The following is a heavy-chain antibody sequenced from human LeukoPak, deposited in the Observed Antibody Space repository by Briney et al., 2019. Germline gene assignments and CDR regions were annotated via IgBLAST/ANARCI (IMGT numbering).Heavy chain of an antibody. J-gene: IGHJ4*02. Sequence: GGSPRLSCAASGFTVSSNYMSWVRQAPGKGLEWVSVIYSGGSTYYADSVKGRFTISRDNSKNTLYLQMNSLRAEDTAVYYCARLAVAGLYYFDYWGQGTLVTAS. V-gene: IGHV3-53*01. CDR1: GFTVSSNY. D-gene: IGHD6-19*01. CDR2: IYSGGST. CDR3: ARLAVAGLYYFDY.